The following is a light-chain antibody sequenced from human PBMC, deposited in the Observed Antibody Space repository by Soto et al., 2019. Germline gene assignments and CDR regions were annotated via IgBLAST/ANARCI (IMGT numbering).Light chain of an antibody. J-gene: IGLJ2*01. CDR1: SSNIKTNG. V-gene: IGLV1-44*01. CDR3: STWDDSLNGLI. Sequence: QSVLAQPPSASGTPGQTVTISCSGGSSNIKTNGVSWYQQVPGAAPKLLIYSNSQRPSGAPDRFSGSKSGTSASLAISGLQSEDEVTYHCSTWDDSLNGLIFGGGTKLTVL. CDR2: SNS.